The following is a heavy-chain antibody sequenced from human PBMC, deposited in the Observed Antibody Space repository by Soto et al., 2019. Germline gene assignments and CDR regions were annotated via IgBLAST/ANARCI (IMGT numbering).Heavy chain of an antibody. CDR1: GYTFTSYG. CDR3: ARDGAEPELVGY. V-gene: IGHV1-18*01. Sequence: QVQLVQSGAEVKKPGASVKVSCKASGYTFTSYGISWVRQAPGQGLEWMGWISAYNGNTNYAQKLQGSVTMTPDTSTSTVYMELRSLKSDVAIVYYCARDGAEPELVGYGGRGSRVVVSS. J-gene: IGHJ4*02. D-gene: IGHD1-26*01. CDR2: ISAYNGNT.